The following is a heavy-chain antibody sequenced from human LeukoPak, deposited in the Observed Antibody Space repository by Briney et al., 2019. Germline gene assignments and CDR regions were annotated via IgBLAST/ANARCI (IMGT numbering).Heavy chain of an antibody. D-gene: IGHD2-15*01. V-gene: IGHV3-73*01. J-gene: IGHJ4*02. CDR1: GFDFSDFY. CDR3: TRQHCSGGTCSYVDY. Sequence: GGSLILSCAASGFDFSDFYMHWVRQASGRGLEWVGLIRTKPNSYTTVYAASVKGRFTISRDDSKNTAYLQMNSLKAEDTAVYYCTRQHCSGGTCSYVDYWGQGTLVTVSS. CDR2: IRTKPNSYTT.